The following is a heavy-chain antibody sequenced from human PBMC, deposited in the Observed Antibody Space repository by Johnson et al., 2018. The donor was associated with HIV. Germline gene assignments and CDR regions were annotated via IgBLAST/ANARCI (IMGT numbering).Heavy chain of an antibody. CDR1: GFHFGNAW. CDR3: YDFWIGQGFDV. J-gene: IGHJ3*01. V-gene: IGHV3-15*01. D-gene: IGHD3/OR15-3a*01. CDR2: IKRRTDGETT. Sequence: VQLVESGGGLVRPGGSLRLSCAASGFHFGNAWMNWVRKAPGKGLEWVGRIKRRTDGETTAYAAPVKDRFTISRDDSKNTLYLEMSSLKTEDTAVYFCYDFWIGQGFDVWGQGTKVTVSS.